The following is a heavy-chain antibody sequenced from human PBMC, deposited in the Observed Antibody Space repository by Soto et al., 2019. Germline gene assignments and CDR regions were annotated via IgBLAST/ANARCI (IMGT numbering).Heavy chain of an antibody. D-gene: IGHD3-10*01. V-gene: IGHV1-46*01. J-gene: IGHJ6*02. CDR1: GYTFTSYY. CDR2: INASDGST. Sequence: ASVKVSCKASGYTFTSYYMHWVRQAPGQGLEWMGIINASDGSTSYAQKLQGRVTMTTDTSTSTAYMELSSLRSDDTAIYYCTREGSAPYYYYGMDAWGQGTTVTVSS. CDR3: TREGSAPYYYYGMDA.